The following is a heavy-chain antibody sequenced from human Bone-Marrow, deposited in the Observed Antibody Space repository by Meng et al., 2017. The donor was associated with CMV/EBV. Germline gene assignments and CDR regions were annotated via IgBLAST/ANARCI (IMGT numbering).Heavy chain of an antibody. J-gene: IGHJ6*02. CDR2: ISGSGNTI. D-gene: IGHD6-6*01. CDR1: GFTFTDSS. CDR3: ASWGQLVDYYGMDV. Sequence: GESLKISCEVSGFTFTDSSMNWIRQAPGKGLEWISYISGSGNTIYYADSVKGRFTISRDNAKNSLYLQMNSLRAEDTAVYYCASWGQLVDYYGMDVWGQGTTVTVSS. V-gene: IGHV3-48*03.